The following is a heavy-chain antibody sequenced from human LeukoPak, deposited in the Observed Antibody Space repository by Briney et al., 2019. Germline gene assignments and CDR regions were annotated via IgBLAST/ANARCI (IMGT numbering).Heavy chain of an antibody. D-gene: IGHD1-26*01. CDR2: ISSSGTYI. V-gene: IGHV3-21*01. CDR1: GFTFSDFA. J-gene: IGHJ2*01. Sequence: GGSLRLSCAASGFTFSDFAMSWVRQAPGKGLEWVSSISSSGTYIYYADSMKGRFTISRDNAKNSLYPQMDSLRAEDTAVYYCARPRGWERRWYFDLWGRGTLVTVSS. CDR3: ARPRGWERRWYFDL.